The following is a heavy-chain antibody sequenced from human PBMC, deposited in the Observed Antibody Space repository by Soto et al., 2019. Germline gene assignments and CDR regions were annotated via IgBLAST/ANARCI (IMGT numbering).Heavy chain of an antibody. Sequence: GGSLRLSCAASGFTFSSYSMNWVRQAPGKGLEWVSSISSSSSYIYYADSVKGRFTISRDNAKNSLYLQMNSLRAEDTAVYYCARRSEDIVLMVYAGDYYGMDVWGQGTTFTVSS. CDR2: ISSSSSYI. CDR3: ARRSEDIVLMVYAGDYYGMDV. V-gene: IGHV3-21*01. J-gene: IGHJ6*02. D-gene: IGHD2-8*01. CDR1: GFTFSSYS.